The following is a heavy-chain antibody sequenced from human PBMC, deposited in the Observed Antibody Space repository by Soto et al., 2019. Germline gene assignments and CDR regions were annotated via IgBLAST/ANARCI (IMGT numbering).Heavy chain of an antibody. CDR1: GYTFTSYA. J-gene: IGHJ4*02. Sequence: QVQLVQSGAEVKKPGASVKVSCKASGYTFTSYAMHWVRQAPGQRLEWMGWINAGNGNTKYSQKFQGRVTITRDTSASTAYMELSRRRSEDTAVYYCARDWGIVVVPAAFDYWGQGTLVTGSS. V-gene: IGHV1-3*01. D-gene: IGHD2-2*01. CDR2: INAGNGNT. CDR3: ARDWGIVVVPAAFDY.